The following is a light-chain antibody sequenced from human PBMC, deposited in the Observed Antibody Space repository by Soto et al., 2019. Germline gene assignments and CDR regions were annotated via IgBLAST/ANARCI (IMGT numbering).Light chain of an antibody. V-gene: IGKV1-5*01. J-gene: IGKJ1*01. CDR1: QSISSW. CDR2: AAS. Sequence: DIQMTQSPSTLSASVGDRVTITCRASQSISSWLAWYQQKPGKAPRLLIYAASTLESRVPSRFSGSGSGTEFTLTISNLQPDDFATYYCQQYDGYFPAFGQGTKVDI. CDR3: QQYDGYFPA.